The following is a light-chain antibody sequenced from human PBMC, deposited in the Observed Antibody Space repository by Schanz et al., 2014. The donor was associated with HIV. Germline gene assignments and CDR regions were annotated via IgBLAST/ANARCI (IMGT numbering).Light chain of an antibody. V-gene: IGKV3-20*01. Sequence: EIVLTQSPGTLSLSPGERATLSCRASQSVSSSYLTWYQQKAGQAPRLLIYGASSRATGIPDRFSGSGSGTDFTLSVSRLEPEDFAVYYCQQYGSSSTFGGGTKVEIK. CDR1: QSVSSSY. J-gene: IGKJ4*01. CDR2: GAS. CDR3: QQYGSSST.